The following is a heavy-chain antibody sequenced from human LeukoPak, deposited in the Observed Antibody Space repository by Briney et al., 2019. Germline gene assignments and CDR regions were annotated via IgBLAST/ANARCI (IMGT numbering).Heavy chain of an antibody. CDR1: GVSIISGNYY. CDR2: IYSSGST. J-gene: IGHJ2*01. V-gene: IGHV4-61*02. D-gene: IGHD3-22*01. Sequence: PSETLSLTCTVSGVSIISGNYYWSWIRQPAGKGLEWIGRIYSSGSTYYSPSLKGGVIISVDTSRNQFSLQLSSVTAADTADYYCARPPYYDRGGHYYWYFDLWGRGTLVTVSS. CDR3: ARPPYYDRGGHYYWYFDL.